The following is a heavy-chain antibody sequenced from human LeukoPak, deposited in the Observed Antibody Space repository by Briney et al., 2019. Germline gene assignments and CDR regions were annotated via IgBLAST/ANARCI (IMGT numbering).Heavy chain of an antibody. CDR2: INPNSGGT. V-gene: IGHV1-2*02. CDR3: ARSSRGNIAAAFNFDY. D-gene: IGHD6-13*01. Sequence: ASVKVSCKASGYTFAGYYMHWVRQAPGQGLEWMGWINPNSGGTNYAQKFQGRVTMTRDTSISPAYMELSRLRSDDTAVYYCARSSRGNIAAAFNFDYWGQGTLVTVSS. CDR1: GYTFAGYY. J-gene: IGHJ4*02.